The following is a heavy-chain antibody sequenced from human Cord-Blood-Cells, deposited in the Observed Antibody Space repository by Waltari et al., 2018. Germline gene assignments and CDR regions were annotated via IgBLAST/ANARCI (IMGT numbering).Heavy chain of an antibody. Sequence: QVQLQESGPGLVKPSETLSLTCTVSGGSISSYYWSWIRQPPGKGLEWLGYIYYSGSTNYNPSLKSRVTISVDTSKNQFSLKLSSVTAADTAVYYCARYDFWSGFQFFDYWGQGTLVTVSS. CDR1: GGSISSYY. D-gene: IGHD3-3*01. J-gene: IGHJ4*02. V-gene: IGHV4-59*01. CDR3: ARYDFWSGFQFFDY. CDR2: IYYSGST.